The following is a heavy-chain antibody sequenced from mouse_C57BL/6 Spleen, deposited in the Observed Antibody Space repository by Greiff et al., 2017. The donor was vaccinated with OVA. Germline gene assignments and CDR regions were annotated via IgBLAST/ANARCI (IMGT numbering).Heavy chain of an antibody. Sequence: VQLQQPGTELVKPGASVKLSCKASGYTFTSSWMHWVKQRPGQGLEWIGNINPSNGGTNYNEKFKSKATLTVDKSSSTAYMQLSSLTSEDSAVYYCARSGFTTVVATDYWGQGTTLTVSS. CDR2: INPSNGGT. J-gene: IGHJ2*01. CDR1: GYTFTSSW. D-gene: IGHD1-1*01. CDR3: ARSGFTTVVATDY. V-gene: IGHV1-53*01.